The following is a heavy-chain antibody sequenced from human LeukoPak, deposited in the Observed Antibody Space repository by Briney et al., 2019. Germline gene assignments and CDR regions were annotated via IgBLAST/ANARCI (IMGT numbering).Heavy chain of an antibody. D-gene: IGHD3-16*01. V-gene: IGHV1-2*02. CDR3: ARDIGLGEFALYYYYMDV. CDR2: INPNSGGT. Sequence: GASVKVSCKASGYTFTSYDINGVGRPPGQGLEGMGWINPNSGGTNYAQKFQGRVTMTRDTSISTAYMELSRLRSDDTAVYYCARDIGLGEFALYYYYMDVWGKGTTVTVSS. J-gene: IGHJ6*03. CDR1: GYTFTSYD.